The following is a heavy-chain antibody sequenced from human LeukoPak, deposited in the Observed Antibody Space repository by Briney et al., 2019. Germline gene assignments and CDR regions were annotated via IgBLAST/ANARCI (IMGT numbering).Heavy chain of an antibody. Sequence: PGGSLRLSCAASLFTLSSDAMSCGRQAPGGGLEWVSAISGRGGRPYYADSVRGGFTISKDNSKKTRYLHMNNLRAETTDVLYAAKDNAGAFDIWDRGTILTLSS. J-gene: IGHJ3*02. V-gene: IGHV3-23*01. CDR3: AKDNAGAFDI. CDR2: ISGRGGRP. CDR1: LFTLSSDA.